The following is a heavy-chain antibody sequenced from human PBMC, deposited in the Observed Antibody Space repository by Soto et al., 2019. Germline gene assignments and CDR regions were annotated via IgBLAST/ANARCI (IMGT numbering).Heavy chain of an antibody. Sequence: QVQLVQSGAEVKKPGSSVKVFCQASGGIFSSNAISWVRQAPGQVLEWMGGILPIFDTTHYAQKFQGRVTITAGESTSRAYMELSSLKSEDTALYYCATGGRGYSSAPRFYFEYWGQGTLVTVSS. CDR3: ATGGRGYSSAPRFYFEY. J-gene: IGHJ4*02. CDR1: GGIFSSNA. D-gene: IGHD5-18*01. V-gene: IGHV1-69*01. CDR2: ILPIFDTT.